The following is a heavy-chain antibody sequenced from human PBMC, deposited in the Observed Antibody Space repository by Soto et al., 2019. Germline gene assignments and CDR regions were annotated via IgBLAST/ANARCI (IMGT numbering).Heavy chain of an antibody. V-gene: IGHV1-2*04. J-gene: IGHJ6*02. CDR1: GYTFTGYY. CDR2: INPNSGGT. D-gene: IGHD3-10*01. Sequence: GGSVNVSCKASGYTFTGYYMHWVRQAPGQGLEWMGWINPNSGGTNYAQKFQGWVTMTRDTSISTAYMELSRLRSDDTAVYYCARERRDYGYFYYYGMDVWGQGTTVTVSS. CDR3: ARERRDYGYFYYYGMDV.